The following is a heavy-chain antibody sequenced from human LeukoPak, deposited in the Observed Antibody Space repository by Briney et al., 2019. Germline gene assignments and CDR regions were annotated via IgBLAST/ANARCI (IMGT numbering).Heavy chain of an antibody. J-gene: IGHJ4*02. CDR2: ISGSSTNI. V-gene: IGHV3-48*02. Sequence: GGSLRLSCAASGFTFSSYSMNWVRQAPGKGLEGVSYISGSSTNIYYADSVKGRFTISRDNAKNSLYLQMDSLRDTDTAVYYCARSQYNWNYVGYWGQGTLVTVSS. D-gene: IGHD1-20*01. CDR1: GFTFSSYS. CDR3: ARSQYNWNYVGY.